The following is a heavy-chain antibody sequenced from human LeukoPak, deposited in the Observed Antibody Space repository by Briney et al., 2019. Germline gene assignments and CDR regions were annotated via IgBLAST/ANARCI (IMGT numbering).Heavy chain of an antibody. CDR2: FFPGDSTT. CDR3: ARVGGATTNWFDP. D-gene: IGHD1-26*01. J-gene: IGHJ5*02. Sequence: GESLKISCKGSGYTFTNYWIGWVRQMPGKGLEWMGIFFPGDSTTKYSPSFQGQVTISADKSISTAYLQWSSLKASDTAMYYCARVGGATTNWFDPWGQGTLVTVSS. V-gene: IGHV5-51*01. CDR1: GYTFTNYW.